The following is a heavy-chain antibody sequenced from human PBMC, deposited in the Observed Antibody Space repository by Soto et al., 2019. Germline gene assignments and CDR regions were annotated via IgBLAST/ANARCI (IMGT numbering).Heavy chain of an antibody. CDR3: ARRRFLVWLLFSYYGMDV. V-gene: IGHV4-34*01. D-gene: IGHD3-3*01. CDR2: INHSGST. CDR1: GGSFSGYY. Sequence: PSETLSLTCAVYGGSFSGYYWSWIRQPPGKGLEWIGEINHSGSTNYNPSLKSRVTISVDTSKNQFSLKLSSVTAADTAVYYCARRRFLVWLLFSYYGMDVWGQGTTVTVSS. J-gene: IGHJ6*02.